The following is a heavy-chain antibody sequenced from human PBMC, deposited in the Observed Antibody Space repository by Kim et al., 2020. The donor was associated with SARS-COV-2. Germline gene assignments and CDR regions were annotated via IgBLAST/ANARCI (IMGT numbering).Heavy chain of an antibody. CDR2: ISGDGGST. V-gene: IGHV3-43*02. CDR3: LTYYYGSGSPVFDY. Sequence: GGSLRLSCAASGFTFDDYAMHWVRQAPGKGLEWVSLISGDGGSTYYADSVKGRFTISRDNSKNSLYLQMNSLRTEDTALYYCLTYYYGSGSPVFDYWGQGTLVTVSS. CDR1: GFTFDDYA. J-gene: IGHJ4*02. D-gene: IGHD3-10*01.